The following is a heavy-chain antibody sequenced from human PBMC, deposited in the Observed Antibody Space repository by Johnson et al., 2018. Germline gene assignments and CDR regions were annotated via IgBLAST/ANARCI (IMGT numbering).Heavy chain of an antibody. J-gene: IGHJ6*03. D-gene: IGHD3-16*01. CDR3: AKGGRLQSSYYYYMDV. CDR2: ISWNSGSI. Sequence: VQSGRSLRLSCAASGFTFDDYAMHWVRQAPGKGLEWVSGISWNSGSIGYADSVKGLFTISRDNAKNSLYLQMNSLRAEATALYYCAKGGRLQSSYYYYMDVGGKGTTVTVSS. V-gene: IGHV3-9*01. CDR1: GFTFDDYA.